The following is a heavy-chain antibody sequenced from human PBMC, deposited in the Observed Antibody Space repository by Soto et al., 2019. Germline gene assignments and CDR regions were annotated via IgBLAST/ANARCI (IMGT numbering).Heavy chain of an antibody. J-gene: IGHJ4*02. CDR3: AKSRLEQYYFDY. CDR2: IYYSGST. CDR1: GGSISSGGYY. V-gene: IGHV4-31*03. Sequence: QVQLQESGPGLVKPSQTLSLTCTVSGGSISSGGYYWSWIRQHPGKGLEWIGYIYYSGSTYYNPSLQSRVTISVDTSKNQFSLKLSSVTAAATAVYYCAKSRLEQYYFDYWGQGTLVTVSS.